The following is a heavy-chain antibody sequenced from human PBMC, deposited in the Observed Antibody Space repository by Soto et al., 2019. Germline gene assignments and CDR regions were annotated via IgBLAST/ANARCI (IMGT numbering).Heavy chain of an antibody. CDR2: INDGNGDT. CDR3: VTTQKATYTGMDV. V-gene: IGHV1-3*01. J-gene: IGHJ6*02. Sequence: QVQLVQSGAEVKKPGASVKVSCKASGYTFTNYGIDWVRQAPGQRLEWLGRINDGNGDTDRSPKFQGRVTITRDTSATIAYMELSILTPEDTAVYYCVTTQKATYTGMDVWGQGTTVTVSS. CDR1: GYTFTNYG. D-gene: IGHD5-18*01.